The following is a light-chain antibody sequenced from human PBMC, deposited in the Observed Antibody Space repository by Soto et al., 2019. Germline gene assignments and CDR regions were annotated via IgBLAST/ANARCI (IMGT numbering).Light chain of an antibody. CDR2: GNS. J-gene: IGLJ2*01. CDR1: SSNIGAGYD. CDR3: QSYDSSLSGSRVV. Sequence: QSVLTQPPSVSGAPGQRVTISCTGSSSNIGAGYDVHWYQQLPGTAPKLLIYGNSNRPSGVPDRFSGSKSGTSASLAITGLQAEDEADYYCQSYDSSLSGSRVVFGGGTKLTGL. V-gene: IGLV1-40*01.